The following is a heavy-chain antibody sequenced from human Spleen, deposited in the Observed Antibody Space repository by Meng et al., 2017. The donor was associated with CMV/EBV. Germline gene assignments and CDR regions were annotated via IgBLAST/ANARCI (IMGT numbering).Heavy chain of an antibody. V-gene: IGHV1-18*04. CDR3: AREADCSSASCLYYSNFYGMDV. D-gene: IGHD2-2*01. CDR1: GYTFTGYY. J-gene: IGHJ6*02. CDR2: ISAHSGNT. Sequence: SVKVSCKASGYTFTGYYMHWVRQAPGQGLEWMGWISAHSGNTNYAQKLQGRVTMTIDTSTTTAYLELRSLRSDDTAVYYCAREADCSSASCLYYSNFYGMDVWGQGTTVTVSS.